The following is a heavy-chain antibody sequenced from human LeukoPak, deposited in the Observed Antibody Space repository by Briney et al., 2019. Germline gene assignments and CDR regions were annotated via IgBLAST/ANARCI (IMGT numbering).Heavy chain of an antibody. J-gene: IGHJ4*02. CDR3: ARLRPKYYYDSSGYYGRYYFDY. CDR1: GGSFSGYY. D-gene: IGHD3-22*01. CDR2: INHSGST. V-gene: IGHV4-34*01. Sequence: SETLSLTCAVYGGSFSGYYWSWIRQPPGKGLEWIGEINHSGSTNYNPSLKSRVTISVDTSKNQFSLKLSSVTTADTAVYYCARLRPKYYYDSSGYYGRYYFDYWGQGTLVTVSS.